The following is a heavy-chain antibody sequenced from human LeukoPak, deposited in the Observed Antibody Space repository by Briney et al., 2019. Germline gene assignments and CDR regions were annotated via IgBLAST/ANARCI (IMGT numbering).Heavy chain of an antibody. V-gene: IGHV3-23*01. CDR1: RFTFSNFA. Sequence: PGGSLRLSCAASRFTFSNFAMSWFRQAPGRGLEWVSAAGTATDTSYADSVKGRFTISRDNSKNTLYLQMNSLGAEDTAVYYCAKEGSRRRFDFDSWGRGTLVTVSS. J-gene: IGHJ4*02. CDR3: AKEGSRRRFDFDS. CDR2: AGTATDT. D-gene: IGHD3-16*01.